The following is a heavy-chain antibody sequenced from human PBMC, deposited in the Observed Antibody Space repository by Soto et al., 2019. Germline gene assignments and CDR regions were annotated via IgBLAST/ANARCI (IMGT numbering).Heavy chain of an antibody. CDR3: ARLDYYYDSSGYYLFDY. CDR2: IYYSGST. CDR1: GGSVSSGSYY. Sequence: SETLSLTCTVPGGSVSSGSYYWSWIRQPPGKGLEWIGYIYYSGSTNYNPSLKSRVTISVDTSKNQFSLKLSSVTAADTAVYYCARLDYYYDSSGYYLFDYWGQGTLVTVSS. D-gene: IGHD3-22*01. J-gene: IGHJ4*02. V-gene: IGHV4-61*01.